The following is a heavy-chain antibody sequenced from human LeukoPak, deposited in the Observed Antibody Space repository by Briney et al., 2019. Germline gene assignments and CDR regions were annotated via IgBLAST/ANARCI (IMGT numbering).Heavy chain of an antibody. CDR1: GDSISSDY. V-gene: IGHV4-4*08. CDR2: VYRSGNT. CDR3: AGRGQRYFRD. J-gene: IGHJ1*01. Sequence: PSETLSLTCTVSGDSISSDYWSWIRQPPGRGLEWIGCVYRSGNTDYNPSLMRRLTISLDTSKNQLSLNLTSVTAADTAVYYCAGRGQRYFRDWGQGTLVTVSS.